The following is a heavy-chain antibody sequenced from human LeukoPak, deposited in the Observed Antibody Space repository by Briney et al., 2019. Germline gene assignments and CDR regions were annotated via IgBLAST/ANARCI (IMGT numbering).Heavy chain of an antibody. CDR2: IYHSGST. V-gene: IGHV4-34*01. CDR1: GFTFSDYY. J-gene: IGHJ4*02. Sequence: GSLRLSCAASGFTFSDYYMSWIRQPPGKGLEWIGEIYHSGSTNYNPSLKSRVTISVDKSKNQFSLKLSSVTAADTAVYYCARVAAKTVDYWGQGTLVTVSS. D-gene: IGHD2-15*01. CDR3: ARVAAKTVDY.